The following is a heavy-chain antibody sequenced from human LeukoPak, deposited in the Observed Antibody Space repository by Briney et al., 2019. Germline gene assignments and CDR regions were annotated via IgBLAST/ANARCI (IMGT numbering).Heavy chain of an antibody. CDR1: GFTFSSYS. CDR3: VRDQGGAVSY. V-gene: IGHV3-48*01. D-gene: IGHD3-16*01. Sequence: GGSLRLSCAASGFTFSSYSMNWVRQAPGKGLEWVSYISSLRGTINYADSVKGRFIISRDNAKNSMFLQMNSLRAEDTAVYYCVRDQGGAVSYWGQGTLVTVSS. CDR2: ISSLRGTI. J-gene: IGHJ4*02.